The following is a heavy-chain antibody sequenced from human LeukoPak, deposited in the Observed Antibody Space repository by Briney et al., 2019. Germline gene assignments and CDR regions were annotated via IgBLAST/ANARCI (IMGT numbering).Heavy chain of an antibody. CDR3: VLGGYDSRYLGFDY. J-gene: IGHJ4*02. CDR2: IKQDGSEK. V-gene: IGHV3-7*01. Sequence: GGSLRLSCAASGFTFSSYWMSWVRQAPGKGLEWVANIKQDGSEKYYVDSVKGRFTISRDNAKNSLYLQMNSLRAEDTAVYYCVLGGYDSRYLGFDYWGQGTLVTVSS. D-gene: IGHD3-22*01. CDR1: GFTFSSYW.